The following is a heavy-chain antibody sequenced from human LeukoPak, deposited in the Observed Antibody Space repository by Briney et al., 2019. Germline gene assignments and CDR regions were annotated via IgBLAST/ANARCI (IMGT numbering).Heavy chain of an antibody. J-gene: IGHJ4*02. CDR2: IYYSGST. Sequence: SETLSLTCTVSGGSISSYYWSWIRQPPGKGLEWIGYIYYSGSTNYNPSLKSRVTISVDTSKNQFSLKLSSVTAAATAVYYCARASILGYCSGGSCRYYFDYWGQGTLVTVSS. V-gene: IGHV4-59*12. CDR3: ARASILGYCSGGSCRYYFDY. CDR1: GGSISSYY. D-gene: IGHD2-15*01.